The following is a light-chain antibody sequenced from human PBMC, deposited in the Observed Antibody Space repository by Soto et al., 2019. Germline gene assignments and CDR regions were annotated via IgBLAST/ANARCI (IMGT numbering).Light chain of an antibody. Sequence: EIVMTQSPVTLSVSPGEGATLSCRASESVGSNLAWYQQKAGQVPRLVMYGASTRATGVPARFSGRGSGTDITLTISSLQSADVAVYYCQQYADWPRTFGQGTKVEI. J-gene: IGKJ1*01. CDR3: QQYADWPRT. V-gene: IGKV3-15*01. CDR2: GAS. CDR1: ESVGSN.